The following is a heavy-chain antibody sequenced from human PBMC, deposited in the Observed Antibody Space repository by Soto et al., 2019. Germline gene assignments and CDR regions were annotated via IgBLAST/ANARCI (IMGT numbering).Heavy chain of an antibody. CDR3: AGLFSLSDYYGSGSYAAFDI. Sequence: GGALRLSCAASGFTFSDYYMSWIRQAPGKGLEWVSYISSSGSTIYYADSVKGRFTISRDNAKNSLYLQMNSLRAEDTAVYYCAGLFSLSDYYGSGSYAAFDIWGQGTMVTVSS. J-gene: IGHJ3*02. CDR2: ISSSGSTI. CDR1: GFTFSDYY. D-gene: IGHD3-10*01. V-gene: IGHV3-11*01.